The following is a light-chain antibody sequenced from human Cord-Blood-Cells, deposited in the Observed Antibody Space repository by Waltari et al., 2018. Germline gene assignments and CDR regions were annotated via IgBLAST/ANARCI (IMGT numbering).Light chain of an antibody. CDR3: AAWDDSLNGPV. Sequence: QSVLTQPPSASGTPGQRVTISCSGSSSNIGSNTVNWYQQLPGTAPKLLIYGNKRRPSGFPDRFSGSKSGTSASLAISGLQSEEEADYYCAAWDDSLNGPVFGGGTKLTVL. CDR1: SSNIGSNT. V-gene: IGLV1-44*01. J-gene: IGLJ3*02. CDR2: GNK.